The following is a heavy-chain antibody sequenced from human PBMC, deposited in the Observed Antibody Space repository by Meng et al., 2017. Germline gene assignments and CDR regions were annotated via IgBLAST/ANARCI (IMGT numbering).Heavy chain of an antibody. Sequence: GESLKISCAASGFTVSSNYMSWVRQAPGKGLEWVSVIYSGGSTYYADSVKGRFTISRHNSKNTLYLQMNSLRAEDTAVYYCARDQRYCSSTSCYFFSVRWGMDVWGQGTTVTVSS. CDR2: IYSGGST. CDR1: GFTVSSNY. V-gene: IGHV3-53*04. J-gene: IGHJ6*02. D-gene: IGHD2-2*01. CDR3: ARDQRYCSSTSCYFFSVRWGMDV.